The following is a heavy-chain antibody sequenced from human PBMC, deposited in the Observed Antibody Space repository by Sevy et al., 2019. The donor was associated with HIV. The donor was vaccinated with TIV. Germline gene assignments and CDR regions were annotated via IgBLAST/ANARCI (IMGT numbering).Heavy chain of an antibody. J-gene: IGHJ4*02. CDR1: GFTFSNAW. CDR3: TTERITLFGVVTQQGY. Sequence: GGSLRLSCAASGFTFSNAWMSWVRQAPGKGLEWVGRIKSKTDGGTSDYAAPVKGRFTISRDDSKNTLYLQMNSLKTEDTAVYYCTTERITLFGVVTQQGYWGQGTLVTVSS. V-gene: IGHV3-15*01. D-gene: IGHD3-3*01. CDR2: IKSKTDGGTS.